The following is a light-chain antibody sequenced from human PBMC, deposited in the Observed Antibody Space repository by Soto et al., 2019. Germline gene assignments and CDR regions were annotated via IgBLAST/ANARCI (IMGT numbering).Light chain of an antibody. CDR2: ANT. J-gene: IGLJ1*01. CDR1: NSNIGAGYD. CDR3: QSYDNSLSYV. V-gene: IGLV1-40*01. Sequence: QSVLTQPPSVSGAPGQRVTISCTGSNSNIGAGYDVHWYQQFPGTAPKLLIYANTNRPSGVPDRFSGSRSGTSASLAITGLQAEDEADYYCQSYDNSLSYVFGTGTKLTVL.